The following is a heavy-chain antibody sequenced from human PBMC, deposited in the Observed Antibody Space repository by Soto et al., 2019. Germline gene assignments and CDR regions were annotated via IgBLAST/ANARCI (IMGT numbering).Heavy chain of an antibody. V-gene: IGHV3-30-3*01. D-gene: IGHD3-3*01. Sequence: GGSLRLSCAASGFTFISYAMHWVLQAPCKGLGWVAVISYDGTTKHYADSVKGRFTISRDNSKNTLYLQMNSLRAEDTAVYYCATSLDYDVWSGYSLWGQGT. CDR3: ATSLDYDVWSGYSL. J-gene: IGHJ4*02. CDR2: ISYDGTTK. CDR1: GFTFISYA.